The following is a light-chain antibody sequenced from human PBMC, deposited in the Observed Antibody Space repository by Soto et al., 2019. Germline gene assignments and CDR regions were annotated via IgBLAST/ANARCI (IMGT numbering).Light chain of an antibody. Sequence: EIVLTQSPGTLSLSPGERATLSCRASQSVSSSYLAWYQQKPGQAPRLLIHGASARATGIPDRLSGSWSGTDFTLTISRLEPEDFAVYFCQQYGSSPMYTFGQGTKLEIK. V-gene: IGKV3-20*01. CDR3: QQYGSSPMYT. J-gene: IGKJ2*01. CDR2: GAS. CDR1: QSVSSSY.